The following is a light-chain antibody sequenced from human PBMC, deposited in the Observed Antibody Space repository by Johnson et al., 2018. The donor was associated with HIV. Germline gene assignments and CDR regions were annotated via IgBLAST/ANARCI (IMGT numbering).Light chain of an antibody. CDR2: ENN. V-gene: IGLV1-51*02. Sequence: QSMLTQPPSVSAAPGQKVTISCSGSSSNIGNNYVSWYQQLPGTAPKLLIYENNKRPSGIPDGFSGSKSGTSATLAITGLQPRDEADYYCGTWDSSLSAPYVFGPGTKVTVL. CDR3: GTWDSSLSAPYV. J-gene: IGLJ1*01. CDR1: SSNIGNNY.